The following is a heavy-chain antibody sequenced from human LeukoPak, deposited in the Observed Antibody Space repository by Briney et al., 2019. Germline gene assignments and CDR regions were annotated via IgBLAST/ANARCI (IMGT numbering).Heavy chain of an antibody. CDR1: GLPFSSYE. Sequence: GGSLRLSCTASGLPFSSYEMNWVRQAPGKGLEWISYISSRGTTIYYADSAKGRFTISRDNAENSLYLQMNSLRAEDTAVYYCARVYDTSGYKTPPPDYWGQGTLVTVSS. D-gene: IGHD3-22*01. CDR3: ARVYDTSGYKTPPPDY. J-gene: IGHJ4*02. CDR2: ISSRGTTI. V-gene: IGHV3-48*03.